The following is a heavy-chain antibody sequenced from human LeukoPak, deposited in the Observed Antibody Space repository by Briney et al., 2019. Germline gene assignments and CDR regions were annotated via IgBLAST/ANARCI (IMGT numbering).Heavy chain of an antibody. CDR2: INHSGST. D-gene: IGHD4-11*01. CDR1: GGSITGYY. Sequence: SETLSLACAVYGGSITGYYWSWIRQTPGRGLEWIGEINHSGSTNYNPSLKSRVTISVDTSKNQFSLKLSSVTAADTAVYYCARATGYYYYYMDVWGKGTTVTVSS. J-gene: IGHJ6*03. CDR3: ARATGYYYYYMDV. V-gene: IGHV4-34*01.